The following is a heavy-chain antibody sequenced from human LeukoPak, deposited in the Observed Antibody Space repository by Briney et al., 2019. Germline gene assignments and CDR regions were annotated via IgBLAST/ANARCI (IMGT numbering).Heavy chain of an antibody. V-gene: IGHV3-66*04. J-gene: IGHJ6*02. CDR1: GFTVSSNY. CDR2: IYSGGST. Sequence: GSLRLSCAASGFTVSSNYMSWVRQAPGKGLEWVSVIYSGGSTYYADSVKGRFTISRDNSKNALYLQMNSLRAEDTAVYYCARPDGYKDYYYYYGMDVWGQGTTVTVSS. CDR3: ARPDGYKDYYYYYGMDV. D-gene: IGHD5-24*01.